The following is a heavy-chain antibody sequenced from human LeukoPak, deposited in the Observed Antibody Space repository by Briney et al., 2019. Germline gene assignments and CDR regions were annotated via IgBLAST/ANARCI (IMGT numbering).Heavy chain of an antibody. CDR3: AREVLGAAGSYHTLDAFDI. Sequence: SVKVSCKASGGTFSRYAISWVRQAPRQGLEWMGGIIPIFGTANYAQKFQGRVTITTEESTSTAYMELSSLRSEETAVYYCAREVLGAAGSYHTLDAFDIWGQGTMVTVSS. D-gene: IGHD6-13*01. J-gene: IGHJ3*02. CDR2: IIPIFGTA. V-gene: IGHV1-69*05. CDR1: GGTFSRYA.